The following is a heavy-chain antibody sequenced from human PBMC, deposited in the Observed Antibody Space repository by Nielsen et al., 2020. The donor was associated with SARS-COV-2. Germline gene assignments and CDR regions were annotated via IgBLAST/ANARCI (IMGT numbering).Heavy chain of an antibody. CDR3: ARGRNENDDMDV. Sequence: SETLSLTCAVYGGSFSGYYWSWIRQPPGKGLEWIGEINHSGSTNYNPSLKSRVTISVDTSKNQFSLKLSSVTAADTAVYYCARGRNENDDMDVWGSGTTVTMSS. CDR1: GGSFSGYY. D-gene: IGHD1-1*01. CDR2: INHSGST. V-gene: IGHV4-34*01. J-gene: IGHJ6*03.